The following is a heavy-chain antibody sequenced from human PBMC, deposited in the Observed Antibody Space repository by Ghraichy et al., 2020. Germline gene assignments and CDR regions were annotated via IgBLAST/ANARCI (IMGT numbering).Heavy chain of an antibody. D-gene: IGHD5-12*01. CDR1: GGSISRSY. Sequence: SQTLSLTCTVSGGSISRSYWSWIRQPPGKGLEWIGYIYYSGTNNYNRSLKSRVTISVDTSKTQFSLKLSSLTAADTAIYYCAKYSAAGWYFDLWGRGTLVTVSS. V-gene: IGHV4-59*01. CDR2: IYYSGTN. J-gene: IGHJ2*01. CDR3: AKYSAAGWYFDL.